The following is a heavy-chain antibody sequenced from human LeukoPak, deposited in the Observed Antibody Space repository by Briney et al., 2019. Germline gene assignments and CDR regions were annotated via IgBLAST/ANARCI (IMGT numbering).Heavy chain of an antibody. V-gene: IGHV3-48*03. D-gene: IGHD3-10*01. Sequence: GGSLRLSCAAPGFTFSSYEMNWVRQAPGKGLEWVSYISSSGSTIYYADSVKGRFTISRDNAKNSLYLQMNSLRAEDTAVYYCARDVVRGVYGMDVWGKGTTVTVSS. J-gene: IGHJ6*04. CDR2: ISSSGSTI. CDR3: ARDVVRGVYGMDV. CDR1: GFTFSSYE.